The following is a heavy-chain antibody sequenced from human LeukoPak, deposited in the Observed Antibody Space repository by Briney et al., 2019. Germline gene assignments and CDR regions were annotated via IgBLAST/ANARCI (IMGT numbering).Heavy chain of an antibody. CDR1: GGSISSGGYY. CDR2: IYYSGST. D-gene: IGHD2-2*03. Sequence: SQTLSLTCTVSGGSISSGGYYWSWIRQHPGKGLEWIGYIYYSGSTYYNPSLKSRVTISVDTSKNQFSLKLSSVTAADTAVYYCARGGYCSSTSCLGPEDYWGQGTLVTVSS. CDR3: ARGGYCSSTSCLGPEDY. V-gene: IGHV4-31*03. J-gene: IGHJ4*02.